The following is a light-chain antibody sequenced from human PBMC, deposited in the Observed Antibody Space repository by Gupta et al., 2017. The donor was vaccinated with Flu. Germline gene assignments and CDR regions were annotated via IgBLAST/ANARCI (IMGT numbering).Light chain of an antibody. V-gene: IGKV3-15*01. CDR2: GAS. CDR3: QQYNDWPRV. Sequence: EIVMTTSPATLSVSPGERATLSCRASQSVSSNLAWYQQKPGQAPRLLIYGASTRATGIPARFSGSGSGTEFTLTISSLQSEDFAVYYCQQYNDWPRVFGRGTKVDIK. J-gene: IGKJ4*01. CDR1: QSVSSN.